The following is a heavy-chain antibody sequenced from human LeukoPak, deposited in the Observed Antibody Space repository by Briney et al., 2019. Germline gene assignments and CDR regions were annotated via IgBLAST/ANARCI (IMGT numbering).Heavy chain of an antibody. CDR3: ASRYYYDSSGRPNDAFDI. CDR1: GGSISSGGYY. Sequence: PSETLSLTCTVSGGSISSGGYYWSWIRQHPGKGLEWIGYTYYSGSTYYNPSLKSRVTISVDTSKNQFSLKLSSVTAADTAVYYCASRYYYDSSGRPNDAFDIWGQGTMVTVSS. D-gene: IGHD3-22*01. V-gene: IGHV4-31*03. CDR2: TYYSGST. J-gene: IGHJ3*02.